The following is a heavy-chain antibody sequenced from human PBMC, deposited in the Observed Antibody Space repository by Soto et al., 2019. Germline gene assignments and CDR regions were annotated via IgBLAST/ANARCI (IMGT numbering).Heavy chain of an antibody. Sequence: QVQLQQWGAGLLKPSETLSLTCAVYGGSFSGYYWSWIRQPPWKGLEWIGEINHSGSTNYNPSLKSRVTISVDTSKNQFSLKLSSVTAADTAVYYCARGLFSRSWYKHWGQGTLVTVSS. CDR1: GGSFSGYY. J-gene: IGHJ4*02. D-gene: IGHD6-13*01. V-gene: IGHV4-34*01. CDR3: ARGLFSRSWYKH. CDR2: INHSGST.